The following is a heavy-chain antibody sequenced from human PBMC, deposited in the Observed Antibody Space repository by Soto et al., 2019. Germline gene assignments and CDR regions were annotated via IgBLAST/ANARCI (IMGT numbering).Heavy chain of an antibody. Sequence: PSETLSLTCTVSGGSVSSGSYYWSGIRQPPGKGLEWIGYIYYSGSTNYNPALKSRVTISVDTSKSQFSLKLSSVTAADTAVYYGARNYVHRFDPPGQGTMVPVAP. D-gene: IGHD1-7*01. CDR2: IYYSGST. J-gene: IGHJ5*02. CDR1: GGSVSSGSYY. V-gene: IGHV4-61*01. CDR3: ARNYVHRFDP.